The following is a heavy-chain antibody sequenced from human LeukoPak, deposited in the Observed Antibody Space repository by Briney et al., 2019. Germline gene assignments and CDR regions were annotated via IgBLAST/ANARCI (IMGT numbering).Heavy chain of an antibody. V-gene: IGHV4-59*01. D-gene: IGHD3-16*01. CDR2: FYNSGRS. CDR1: GFTFSDYY. CDR3: TRGAGWLIDC. Sequence: LRLSCTASGFTFSDYYMTWIRQAPGKGLEWIGYFYNSGRSTYNPSLKSRVTISADTSKNHFSLKLNSVTTADTAVYYCTRGAGWLIDCWGQGILVTVSS. J-gene: IGHJ4*02.